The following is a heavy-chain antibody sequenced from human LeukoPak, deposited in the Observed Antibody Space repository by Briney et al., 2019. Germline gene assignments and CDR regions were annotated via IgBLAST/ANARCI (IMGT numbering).Heavy chain of an antibody. V-gene: IGHV4-34*01. CDR2: INHSGST. Sequence: PSETLSLTCAVYGGSFSGYYWSLIRQPPGKGLEWIGEINHSGSTNYNPSLKSRVTISVDTSKNQFSLKLSSVTAADTAVYYCARGGVLLWFGEPRRVRYYGMDVWGQGTTVTVSS. CDR3: ARGGVLLWFGEPRRVRYYGMDV. D-gene: IGHD3-10*01. CDR1: GGSFSGYY. J-gene: IGHJ6*02.